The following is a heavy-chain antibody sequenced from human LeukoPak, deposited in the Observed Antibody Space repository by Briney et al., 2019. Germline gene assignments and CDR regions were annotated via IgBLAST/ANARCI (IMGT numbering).Heavy chain of an antibody. CDR2: IYSGGNT. J-gene: IGHJ4*02. Sequence: GGSLRLSCAASGFSVSNTYMSWVRQASGKGLEWVSIYSGGNTYYADSVKGRFTISRGNSKNTLYLQMNRLRPEDTAVYYCARGTVTAPDYWGQGTLVTVSP. CDR1: GFSVSNTY. CDR3: ARGTVTAPDY. V-gene: IGHV3-53*01. D-gene: IGHD2-21*02.